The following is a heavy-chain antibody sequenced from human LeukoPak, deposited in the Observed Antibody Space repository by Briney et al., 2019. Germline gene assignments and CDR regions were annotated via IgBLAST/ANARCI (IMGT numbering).Heavy chain of an antibody. CDR3: ARDMWQQFDWFDP. Sequence: ASVRVSCKASGYTFTAYYMHWVRQAPGQGLEWMGWINPNTGDTNSAERFQGRVTMTRDSSISTAYLELSRLTSDDTAVYYCARDMWQQFDWFDPWGQGTLVTVSS. J-gene: IGHJ5*02. CDR1: GYTFTAYY. CDR2: INPNTGDT. V-gene: IGHV1-2*02. D-gene: IGHD6-13*01.